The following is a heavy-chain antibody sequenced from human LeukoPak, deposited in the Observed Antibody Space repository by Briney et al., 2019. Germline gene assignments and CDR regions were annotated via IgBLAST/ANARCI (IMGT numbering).Heavy chain of an antibody. J-gene: IGHJ4*02. D-gene: IGHD1-1*01. CDR1: GFIFSRYG. V-gene: IGHV3-23*01. Sequence: GGSLRLSCAASGFIFSRYGMSWVRQAPGKGLEWVSAISGSGGSTYYADSVKGRFTISRDNSKNTLYLQMNSLRAEDTAVYYCAKDQSTYKRYYFDYWGQGTLVTVSS. CDR3: AKDQSTYKRYYFDY. CDR2: ISGSGGST.